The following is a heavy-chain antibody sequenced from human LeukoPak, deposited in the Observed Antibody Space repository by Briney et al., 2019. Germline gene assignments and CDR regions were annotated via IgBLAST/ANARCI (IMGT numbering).Heavy chain of an antibody. CDR2: ISGSGGST. J-gene: IGHJ6*03. CDR1: GFTFSSYA. V-gene: IGHV3-23*01. CDR3: AKKGNNYYYSYMDV. Sequence: GGSLRLSCAASGFTFSSYAMSWVRHAPGRGLEWVSSISGSGGSTYYADSVKGRFTISRDNSKNTLYLLMNSLRAEDTAVYYCAKKGNNYYYSYMDVWGKGTTVTVSS. D-gene: IGHD2/OR15-2a*01.